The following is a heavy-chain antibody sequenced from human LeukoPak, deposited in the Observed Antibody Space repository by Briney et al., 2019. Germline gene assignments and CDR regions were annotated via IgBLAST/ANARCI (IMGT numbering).Heavy chain of an antibody. J-gene: IGHJ3*02. CDR3: VRDDPGVQQERRLSPFDI. Sequence: GGSLRLSCAASGFTISRYNMNWVRQAPGQGLEWVACISKSRNYIYYADSVKGRFTISRDDAKSSLYLQMDSLRVEDTALYYCVRDDPGVQQERRLSPFDIWGQGTMVTVSS. CDR2: ISKSRNYI. D-gene: IGHD1-1*01. CDR1: GFTISRYN. V-gene: IGHV3-21*04.